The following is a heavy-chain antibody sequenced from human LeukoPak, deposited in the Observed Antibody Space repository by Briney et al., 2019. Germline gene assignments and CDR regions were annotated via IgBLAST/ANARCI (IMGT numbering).Heavy chain of an antibody. D-gene: IGHD3-9*01. J-gene: IGHJ4*02. Sequence: GASVKVSCKASGYTFTSYGISWVRQAPGQGLEWMGCISAYNGNTNYAQKLQGRVTMTTDTSTSTAYMELRSLRSDDTAVYYCARVLGAGRYFDWPIDYWGQGTLVTVSS. CDR2: ISAYNGNT. CDR3: ARVLGAGRYFDWPIDY. V-gene: IGHV1-18*04. CDR1: GYTFTSYG.